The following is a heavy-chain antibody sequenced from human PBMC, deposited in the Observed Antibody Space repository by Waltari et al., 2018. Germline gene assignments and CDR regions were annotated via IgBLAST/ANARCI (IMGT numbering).Heavy chain of an antibody. J-gene: IGHJ4*02. CDR1: GGSISSHY. Sequence: QVQLQESGPGLVKPSETLSLTCTVSGGSISSHYWSWIRQPPGKGLEWIGYIYYSGSTNYNPSLKSRVTISVDTSKNQFSLKLSSVTAADTAVYYCAGQGVGATTLWYDYWGQGTLVTVSS. D-gene: IGHD1-26*01. CDR2: IYYSGST. V-gene: IGHV4-59*11. CDR3: AGQGVGATTLWYDY.